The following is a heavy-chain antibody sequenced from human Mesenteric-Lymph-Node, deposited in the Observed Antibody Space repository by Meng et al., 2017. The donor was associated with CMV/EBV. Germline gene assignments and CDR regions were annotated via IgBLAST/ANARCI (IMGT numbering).Heavy chain of an antibody. V-gene: IGHV4-34*01. CDR3: ARRQRLIVVVPAARKGWFDP. Sequence: FSGYYWSWIRQPPGKVLEWIGEINHSGSTNYNPSLKSRVTISVDTSKNQFSLKLSSVTAADTAVYYCARRQRLIVVVPAARKGWFDPWGQGTLVTVSS. D-gene: IGHD2-2*01. CDR2: INHSGST. J-gene: IGHJ5*02. CDR1: FSGYY.